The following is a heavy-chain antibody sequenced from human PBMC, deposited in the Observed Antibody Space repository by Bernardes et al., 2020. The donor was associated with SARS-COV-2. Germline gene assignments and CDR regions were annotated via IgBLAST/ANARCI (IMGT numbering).Heavy chain of an antibody. Sequence: GGSLRLSCAASGFSFSSYALHWVRQAPGKGLEWVAFISDNGNNKYYADSVKGRFTISRDNSKNTLYLQMSGLRSEDTAMFYCARDPSLRLIRDPYLDYWGQGTLVTVSS. CDR1: GFSFSSYA. CDR2: ISDNGNNK. D-gene: IGHD3-16*01. J-gene: IGHJ4*02. CDR3: ARDPSLRLIRDPYLDY. V-gene: IGHV3-30-3*01.